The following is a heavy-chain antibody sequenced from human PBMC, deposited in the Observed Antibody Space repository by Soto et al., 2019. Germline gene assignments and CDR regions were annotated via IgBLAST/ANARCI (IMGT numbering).Heavy chain of an antibody. J-gene: IGHJ4*02. D-gene: IGHD6-13*01. Sequence: EVQLVECGGGLVQPGGSLRRSCAASGFTFGSYWMHWVRQAPGKGLVWVSRINSDGSSTSYADAVKGRFTISRDNAKNTLYLQMNSLRAEDTAVYYRARDEAARSYCNYWGKGTLVIVSS. CDR2: INSDGSST. CDR3: ARDEAARSYCNY. CDR1: GFTFGSYW. V-gene: IGHV3-74*01.